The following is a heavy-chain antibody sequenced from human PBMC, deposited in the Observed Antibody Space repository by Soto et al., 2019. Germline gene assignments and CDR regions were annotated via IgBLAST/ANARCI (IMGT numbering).Heavy chain of an antibody. CDR2: VSIGGST. V-gene: IGHV3-23*01. Sequence: GGSLRHWCSASGFTFGSYAMGWVRQGPGKGLEWVAVVSIGGSTHYADSVRGRFTISRDNSKNTLSLQMNSLTAEDTAVYFCAKRRGAGGHFDYWGQGALVTVSS. CDR1: GFTFGSYA. D-gene: IGHD2-15*01. J-gene: IGHJ4*02. CDR3: AKRRGAGGHFDY.